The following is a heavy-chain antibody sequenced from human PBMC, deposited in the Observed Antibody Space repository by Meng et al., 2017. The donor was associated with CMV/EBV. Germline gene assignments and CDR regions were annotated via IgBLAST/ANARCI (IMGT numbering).Heavy chain of an antibody. V-gene: IGHV4-39*01. CDR1: GGSISSSSYY. Sequence: SETLSLTCTVSGGSISSSSYYWGWICQPPGTGLEWIGSIYYSGSTYYNPSLKSRVTISVDTSKNQFSLTLSSVTAADTAVYYCARREGYYDSSGSRDAFDIWGQGTMVTVSS. D-gene: IGHD3-22*01. J-gene: IGHJ3*02. CDR3: ARREGYYDSSGSRDAFDI. CDR2: IYYSGST.